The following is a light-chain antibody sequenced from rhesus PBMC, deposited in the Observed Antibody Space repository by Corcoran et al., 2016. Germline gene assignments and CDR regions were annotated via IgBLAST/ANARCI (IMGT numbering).Light chain of an antibody. CDR3: QHSFGSPCT. CDR1: ETVYSY. J-gene: IGKJ2*01. V-gene: IGKV1-74*01. CDR2: KTS. Sequence: DIQMTQSPSSLSAYVGDRVTITCRARETVYSYLNWYQQKPGKAPKLLIHKTSSLQSGVPSRFSGSGSRKDFTFPISILQPADVATYYCQHSFGSPCTFGQGSNVEIK.